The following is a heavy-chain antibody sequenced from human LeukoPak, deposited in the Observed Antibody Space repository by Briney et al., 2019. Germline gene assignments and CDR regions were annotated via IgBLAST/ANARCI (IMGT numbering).Heavy chain of an antibody. CDR1: GFIVSSYY. CDR3: ARSYSNHLFGMDV. Sequence: GRSLRLSCVASGFIVSSYYMTWVRQAPGKGLEWVSVIYSGGSTYYADSVKGRVAISRDNSKNTVFLQMSSVRADDTAVYYCARSYSNHLFGMDVWGQGTTVTVTS. D-gene: IGHD4-11*01. J-gene: IGHJ6*02. V-gene: IGHV3-66*01. CDR2: IYSGGST.